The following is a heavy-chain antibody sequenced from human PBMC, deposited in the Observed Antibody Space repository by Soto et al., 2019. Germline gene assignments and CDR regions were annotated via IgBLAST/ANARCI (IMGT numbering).Heavy chain of an antibody. Sequence: LSLTCTVSGGSISSYYWSWIRQPPGKGLEWIGYIYYSGSTNYNPSLKSRVTISVDTSKNQFSLKLSSVTAADTAVYYCAISPGSYYGGSFDYWGQGTLVTVSS. V-gene: IGHV4-59*01. CDR2: IYYSGST. CDR1: GGSISSYY. J-gene: IGHJ4*02. CDR3: AISPGSYYGGSFDY. D-gene: IGHD1-26*01.